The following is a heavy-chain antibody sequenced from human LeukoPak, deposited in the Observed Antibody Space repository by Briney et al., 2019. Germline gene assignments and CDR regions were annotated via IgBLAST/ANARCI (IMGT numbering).Heavy chain of an antibody. D-gene: IGHD2-15*01. CDR1: GFTFSSYW. CDR3: AKGEGVAATKTSLDY. CDR2: ISYDGSNK. Sequence: GGSLRLSCAASGFTFSSYWMSWVRQAPGKGLEWVAVISYDGSNKYYADSVKGRFTISRDNSKNTLYLQMNSLRAEDTAVYYCAKGEGVAATKTSLDYWGQGTLVTVSS. J-gene: IGHJ4*02. V-gene: IGHV3-30*18.